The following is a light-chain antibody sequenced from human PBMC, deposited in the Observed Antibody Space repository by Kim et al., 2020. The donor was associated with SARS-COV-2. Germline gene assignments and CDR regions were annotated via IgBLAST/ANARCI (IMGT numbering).Light chain of an antibody. Sequence: SYELTQPPSVSVAPGKTARITCGGNNIGSKSVHWYQQKPGQAPVLVIYYDSDRPSGIPERFSGSSSGNTASLTITGTQAGDEADYYCNSRDSNNNVLFGGGTQLTVL. J-gene: IGLJ2*01. CDR2: YDS. V-gene: IGLV3-21*01. CDR1: NIGSKS. CDR3: NSRDSNNNVL.